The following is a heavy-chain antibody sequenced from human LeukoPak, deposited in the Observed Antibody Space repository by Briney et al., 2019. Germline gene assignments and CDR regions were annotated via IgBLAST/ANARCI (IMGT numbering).Heavy chain of an antibody. Sequence: SETLSLTCSVSGGSITGYSWSWIRQTPGKGLEWIGYIYYNGDTHYNPSLNSRLSMSVDTPNKQFSLQLNSVTPEDTAVYYCARSDEYFDYWGQGTLVTVSS. V-gene: IGHV4-59*12. CDR1: GGSITGYS. J-gene: IGHJ4*02. CDR2: IYYNGDT. CDR3: ARSDEYFDY.